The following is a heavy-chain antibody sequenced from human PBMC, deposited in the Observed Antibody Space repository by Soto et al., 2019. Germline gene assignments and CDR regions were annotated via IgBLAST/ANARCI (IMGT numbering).Heavy chain of an antibody. J-gene: IGHJ6*02. D-gene: IGHD2-21*01. V-gene: IGHV4-59*08. CDR1: GGSISSYY. CDR2: IYYSGST. CDR3: ARDAYQNSGIYYYYGMDV. Sequence: SETLSLTCTVSGGSISSYYWSWIRQPPGKGLEWIGYIYYSGSTNYNPSLKSRVTISVDTSKNHFSLKLSSVTAADTAVYYCARDAYQNSGIYYYYGMDVWGQGTTVTVSS.